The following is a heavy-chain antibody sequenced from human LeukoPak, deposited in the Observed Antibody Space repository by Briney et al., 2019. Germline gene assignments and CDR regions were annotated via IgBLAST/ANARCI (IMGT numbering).Heavy chain of an antibody. CDR3: ARVYDSSGYSCDY. CDR2: ISSSGSTI. CDR1: GFTFSSYA. J-gene: IGHJ4*02. D-gene: IGHD3-22*01. Sequence: GGSLRLSCAASGFTFSSYAMSWVRQAAGKGLERVSYISSSGSTIYYADSVKGRFTISRDNDKNSLYLQMNSLRAEDTAVYYCARVYDSSGYSCDYWGQGTLVTVSS. V-gene: IGHV3-48*04.